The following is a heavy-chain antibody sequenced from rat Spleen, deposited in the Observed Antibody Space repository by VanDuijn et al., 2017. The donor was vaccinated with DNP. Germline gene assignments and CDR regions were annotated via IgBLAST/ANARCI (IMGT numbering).Heavy chain of an antibody. V-gene: IGHV5-31*01. D-gene: IGHD1-11*01. CDR3: ARPNYGGYEGWFAY. CDR1: GFTFSYYW. J-gene: IGHJ3*01. CDR2: ITSGSGTT. Sequence: EVQLVESGGDLVQPGRSLKLSCVASGFTFSYYWMAWIRQVPGKGLEWIASITSGSGTTSYPDSVKGRFTISRDIPKNTLYLQMDSLRSEDTATYYCARPNYGGYEGWFAYWGQGTLVTVSS.